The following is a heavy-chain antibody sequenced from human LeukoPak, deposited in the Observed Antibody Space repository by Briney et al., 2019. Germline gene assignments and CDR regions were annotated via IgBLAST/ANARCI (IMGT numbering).Heavy chain of an antibody. V-gene: IGHV1-46*01. CDR3: ARVQFPGRIAAAGPFDY. CDR1: GYTFTSYY. J-gene: IGHJ4*02. Sequence: ASVKVSCKASGYTFTSYYIYWVRQAPGQGLEWMGIINPSGGSTSYAQKFQGRVTMTRDTSTSTVYMELSSLRSEDTAVYYCARVQFPGRIAAAGPFDYWGQGTLVTVSS. D-gene: IGHD6-13*01. CDR2: INPSGGST.